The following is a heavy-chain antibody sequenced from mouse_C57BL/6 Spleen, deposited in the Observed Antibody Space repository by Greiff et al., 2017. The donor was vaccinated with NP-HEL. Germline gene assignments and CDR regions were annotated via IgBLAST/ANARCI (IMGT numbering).Heavy chain of an antibody. CDR2: INPNNGGT. D-gene: IGHD2-1*01. Sequence: EVQLQQSGPELVKPGASVKISCKASGYTFTDYYMNWVKQSHGKSLEWIGDINPNNGGTSYNQKFKGKATSTVDKSSSTAYMELRSLTSEDSAVYYCAREGGNSAWFAYWGQGTLVTVSA. J-gene: IGHJ3*01. CDR1: GYTFTDYY. V-gene: IGHV1-26*01. CDR3: AREGGNSAWFAY.